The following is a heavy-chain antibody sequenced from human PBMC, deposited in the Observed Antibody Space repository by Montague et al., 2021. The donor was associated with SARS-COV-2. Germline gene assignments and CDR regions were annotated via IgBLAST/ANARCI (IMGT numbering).Heavy chain of an antibody. V-gene: IGHV4-61*01. CDR2: IYDSDAT. D-gene: IGHD3-9*01. Sequence: SETLSLTCTVSGGSVISDTYFWSWIRQPPGKGLEWIAYIYDSDATNNNPSFWSRVSMSSDRSKNQFSLKLTSVTPADTAVYYCARAASILSGFYHHPFEYWGQGILVTVSS. CDR1: GGSVISDTYF. CDR3: ARAASILSGFYHHPFEY. J-gene: IGHJ4*02.